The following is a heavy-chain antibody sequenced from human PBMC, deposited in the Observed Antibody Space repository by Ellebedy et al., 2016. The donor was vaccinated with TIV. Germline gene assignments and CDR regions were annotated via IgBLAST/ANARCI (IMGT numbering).Heavy chain of an antibody. D-gene: IGHD2-2*01. CDR2: LTHTGRT. Sequence: SETLSLXXTVSGGCFNSYYWTWIRQPPGKGLEWVGHLTHTGRTNYNPSLQSRVAISLDSSKTQFSLELNSVTAADTAVYFCARSCSPSCWECLEYWGQGDLVTVSS. CDR3: ARSCSPSCWECLEY. V-gene: IGHV4-59*13. J-gene: IGHJ4*02. CDR1: GGCFNSYY.